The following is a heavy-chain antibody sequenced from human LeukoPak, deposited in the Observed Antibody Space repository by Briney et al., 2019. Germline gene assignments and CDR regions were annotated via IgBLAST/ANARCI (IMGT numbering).Heavy chain of an antibody. CDR1: GYRFTSYW. CDR3: ARRSGSYYYFDY. V-gene: IGHV5-51*01. J-gene: IGHJ4*02. D-gene: IGHD1-26*01. CDR2: IYPGDSDT. Sequence: GASLKISCKGSGYRFTSYWIGWVRQMPGKGLEWMGIIYPGDSDTTYSPSFQGQVTISADKSINTAYLQWSSLKASDTAMYYCARRSGSYYYFDYWGQGTLVTVSS.